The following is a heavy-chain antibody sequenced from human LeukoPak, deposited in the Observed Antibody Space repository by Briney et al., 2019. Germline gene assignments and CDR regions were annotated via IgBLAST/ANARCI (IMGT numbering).Heavy chain of an antibody. CDR3: ASIPGSSTSWYHFDN. V-gene: IGHV4-34*01. CDR1: GGSFSGYY. CDR2: INHSGST. D-gene: IGHD6-13*01. Sequence: PETLSLTRAVYGGSFSGYYWSWIRQPPGKGLEWIGEINHSGSTNYNPSLKSRVTISVDTSRNQFSLQLRSLTAADTAIFYCASIPGSSTSWYHFDNWGQGTLVTVSS. J-gene: IGHJ4*02.